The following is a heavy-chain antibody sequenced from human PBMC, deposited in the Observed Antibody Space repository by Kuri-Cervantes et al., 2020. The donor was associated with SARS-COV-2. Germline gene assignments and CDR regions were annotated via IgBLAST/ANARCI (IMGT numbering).Heavy chain of an antibody. D-gene: IGHD3-10*01. CDR1: GFTFSSYG. Sequence: GESLKISCAASGFTFSSYGMHWVRQAPGEGLEWVAVISYDGSNKYYADSVKGRFTISRDNSKNTLFLQMNSLRAEDTAVYHCVKGSAASRPYYFDSWGQGTLVTVSS. V-gene: IGHV3-30*18. CDR2: ISYDGSNK. CDR3: VKGSAASRPYYFDS. J-gene: IGHJ4*02.